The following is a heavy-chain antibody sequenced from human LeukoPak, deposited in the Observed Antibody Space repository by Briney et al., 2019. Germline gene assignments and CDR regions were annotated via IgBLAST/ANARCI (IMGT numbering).Heavy chain of an antibody. D-gene: IGHD4-23*01. CDR2: ISGSTENT. V-gene: IGHV3-23*01. Sequence: GGSLRLSCATSGFTFSNYAMSWVRQAPGKGLEWVSTISGSTENTYYADSVKGRFAISRDNSKNTLYPQMNSLRAEDTAVYYCAKDGYYGGNAPTYFDYWGQGTLVTVSS. CDR1: GFTFSNYA. J-gene: IGHJ4*02. CDR3: AKDGYYGGNAPTYFDY.